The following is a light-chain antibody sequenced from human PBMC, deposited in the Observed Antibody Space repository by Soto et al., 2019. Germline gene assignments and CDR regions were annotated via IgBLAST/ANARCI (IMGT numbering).Light chain of an antibody. CDR1: SSDVGTYRL. J-gene: IGLJ2*01. CDR3: SSYTTIGALV. V-gene: IGLV2-14*02. Sequence: QSALTQPASVSGSPGQSITISCTGTSSDVGTYRLVSWYQHYPGKAPKVMIYEVSNRPSGVSNRFSGSKSGNTASLTISGLQAEDEADYYCSSYTTIGALVFGGGTKLTVL. CDR2: EVS.